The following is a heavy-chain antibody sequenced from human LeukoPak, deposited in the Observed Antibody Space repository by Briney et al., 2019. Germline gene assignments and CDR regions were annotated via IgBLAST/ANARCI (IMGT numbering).Heavy chain of an antibody. CDR3: AREVRGPDYDFWSGYPLFDY. CDR1: GFTFSSYA. D-gene: IGHD3-3*01. CDR2: ISYDGSNK. V-gene: IGHV3-30-3*01. Sequence: GRSLRLSCAASGFTFSSYAMHWVRQAPGKGLEWVAVISYDGSNKYYADSVKGRFTISRDNSKNTLYLQMNSLRAEDTAVYYCAREVRGPDYDFWSGYPLFDYWGQGTLVTVSS. J-gene: IGHJ4*02.